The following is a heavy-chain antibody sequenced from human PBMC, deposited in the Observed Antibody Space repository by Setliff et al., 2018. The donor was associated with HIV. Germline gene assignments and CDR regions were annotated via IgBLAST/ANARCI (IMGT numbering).Heavy chain of an antibody. J-gene: IGHJ4*02. Sequence: PGESLKISCKGSGYSFTSHWIGWVRQMPGKGLEWMGIIYPADSDTRYSPSFQGQVTISADNSINTAYLQWSSLKASDTAMYYCARLRVGATNYFDNWGQGTLVT. CDR1: GYSFTSHW. CDR2: IYPADSDT. V-gene: IGHV5-51*01. D-gene: IGHD1-26*01. CDR3: ARLRVGATNYFDN.